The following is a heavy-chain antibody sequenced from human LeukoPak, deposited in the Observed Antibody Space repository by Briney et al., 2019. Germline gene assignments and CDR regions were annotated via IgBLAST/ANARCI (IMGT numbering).Heavy chain of an antibody. D-gene: IGHD3-9*01. J-gene: IGHJ6*02. V-gene: IGHV1-69*05. CDR1: GGTFSSYA. CDR3: ARETRRRYFESYYGMDV. CDR2: IIPIFGTA. Sequence: SVKVSCKASGGTFSSYAISWVRQAPGQGLEWMGGIIPIFGTANYAQKFQGRVTITTDESTSTAYMELSSLRSEDTAVYYCARETRRRYFESYYGMDVWGQGTTVTVSS.